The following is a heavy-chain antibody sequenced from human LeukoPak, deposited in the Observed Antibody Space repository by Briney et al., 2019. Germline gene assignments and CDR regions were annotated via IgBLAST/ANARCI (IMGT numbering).Heavy chain of an antibody. CDR1: GFTFRTYS. Sequence: GGPLRLSCAAFGFTFRTYSMNWVRQAPGKGLEWVSYISSGSSTIHYADSVKGRFTISRDNAKNSLYLQMSSLRDEDTAVYYCARDYGYSSSFDYWGQGTLVTVSS. CDR3: ARDYGYSSSFDY. V-gene: IGHV3-48*02. CDR2: ISSGSSTI. D-gene: IGHD6-19*01. J-gene: IGHJ4*02.